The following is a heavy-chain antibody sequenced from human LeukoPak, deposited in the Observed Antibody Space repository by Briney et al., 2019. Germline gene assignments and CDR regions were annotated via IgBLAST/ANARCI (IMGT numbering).Heavy chain of an antibody. D-gene: IGHD2-21*02. CDR2: IWYDGSNK. Sequence: GGSLRLSCAASGFTFSSYGMHWVRQAPGKGLEWVAVIWYDGSNKYYADSVKGRFTISRDNSKNTLYLQMNSLRAEDTAVYYRARAGEAYCGGDCYSDAFDIWGQGTMVTVSS. V-gene: IGHV3-33*01. J-gene: IGHJ3*02. CDR1: GFTFSSYG. CDR3: ARAGEAYCGGDCYSDAFDI.